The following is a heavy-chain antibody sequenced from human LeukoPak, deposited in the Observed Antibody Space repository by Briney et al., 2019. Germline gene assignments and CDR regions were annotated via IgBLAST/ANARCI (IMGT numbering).Heavy chain of an antibody. J-gene: IGHJ5*02. Sequence: GAPVKVSCKASGYTFISYGISWVRQAPGQGLEWMGWISSHNGYTKYAQKFQGRVTMTTDTSMSTAYMELGSLRSDDTAVYYCARRRAVAGVNWFDPWGQGTLVTVSS. D-gene: IGHD6-19*01. CDR1: GYTFISYG. V-gene: IGHV1-18*01. CDR2: ISSHNGYT. CDR3: ARRRAVAGVNWFDP.